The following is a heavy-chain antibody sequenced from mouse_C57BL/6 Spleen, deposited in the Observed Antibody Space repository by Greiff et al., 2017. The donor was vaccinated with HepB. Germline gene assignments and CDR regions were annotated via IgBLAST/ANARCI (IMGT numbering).Heavy chain of an antibody. Sequence: EVQGVESGGGLVQPGGSMKLSCAASGFTFSDAWMDWVRQSPEKGLEWVAEIRNKANNHATYYAESVKGRFTISRDDSKSSVYLQMNSLRAEDTGIYYCTSITTVVATVDYWGQGTSVTVSS. J-gene: IGHJ4*01. CDR1: GFTFSDAW. D-gene: IGHD1-1*01. CDR2: IRNKANNHAT. V-gene: IGHV6-6*01. CDR3: TSITTVVATVDY.